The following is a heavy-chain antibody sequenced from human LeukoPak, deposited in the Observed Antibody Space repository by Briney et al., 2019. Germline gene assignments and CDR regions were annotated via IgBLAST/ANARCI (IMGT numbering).Heavy chain of an antibody. CDR1: GGSISSYY. Sequence: SETLSLTCTVSGGSISSYYWSWIRQPPGKGLEWIGYIYYSGSTNYNPSLKSRVTISVDTSKNQFSLKLSSVTAADTAVYYCARRMIDYFDYWGQGTLATVSS. V-gene: IGHV4-59*08. D-gene: IGHD2-21*01. J-gene: IGHJ4*02. CDR2: IYYSGST. CDR3: ARRMIDYFDY.